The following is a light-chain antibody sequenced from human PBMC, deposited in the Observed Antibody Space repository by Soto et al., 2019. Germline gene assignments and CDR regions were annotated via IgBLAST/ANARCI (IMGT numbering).Light chain of an antibody. CDR1: QTISDNY. Sequence: ETVLTQSPGTLSLSPGERATLSCRASQTISDNYLAWYQQKPGQAPRLLIYGASSRAIGIPDRFSGSGSGTDFTLTISRLEPEDFAVYYCQPYGSSRTFGQGTKVEIK. CDR3: QPYGSSRT. CDR2: GAS. J-gene: IGKJ1*01. V-gene: IGKV3-20*01.